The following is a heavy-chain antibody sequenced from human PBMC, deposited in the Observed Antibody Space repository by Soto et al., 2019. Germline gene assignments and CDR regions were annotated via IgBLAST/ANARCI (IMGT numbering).Heavy chain of an antibody. D-gene: IGHD6-19*01. V-gene: IGHV1-46*01. Sequence: QVQLVQSGAEVKKPGASVKVSCKASGYTFTSYYMHWVRQAPGQGLEWMGIINPSGGSTSYAQKFQGRVTMTRDTSTSTVYMELSSLRSEDTAVYYCARGDSSGWYAFWFDPWGQGTLVTVSS. CDR3: ARGDSSGWYAFWFDP. J-gene: IGHJ5*02. CDR1: GYTFTSYY. CDR2: INPSGGST.